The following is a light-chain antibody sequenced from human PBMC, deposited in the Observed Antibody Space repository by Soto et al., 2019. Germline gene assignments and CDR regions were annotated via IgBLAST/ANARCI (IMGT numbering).Light chain of an antibody. Sequence: EIVMTQSPATLSVSPGERATLSCRASQSVSSNLAWYQQKPGQAPRLLIYGASTRAPGIPARFSGSGSGTEFTLTISSLQSEGVAVYYCQQYNNWPRTFGQGTKVEIK. V-gene: IGKV3-15*01. CDR1: QSVSSN. CDR3: QQYNNWPRT. J-gene: IGKJ1*01. CDR2: GAS.